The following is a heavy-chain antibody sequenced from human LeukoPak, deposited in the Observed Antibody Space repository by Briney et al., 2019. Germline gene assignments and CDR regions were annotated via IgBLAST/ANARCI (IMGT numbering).Heavy chain of an antibody. CDR1: GYTFTGYY. CDR3: ARERVVVFPGCDCSYFDY. Sequence: ASVKVSCKASGYTFTGYYMHWVRQAPGQGLEWMGLINPNSGGTNYAQKFQGRGTMTRDTSISTAYMEISRLRSDDTAVYYCARERVVVFPGCDCSYFDYWGQGTLVTVSS. J-gene: IGHJ4*02. V-gene: IGHV1-2*02. CDR2: INPNSGGT. D-gene: IGHD2-21*02.